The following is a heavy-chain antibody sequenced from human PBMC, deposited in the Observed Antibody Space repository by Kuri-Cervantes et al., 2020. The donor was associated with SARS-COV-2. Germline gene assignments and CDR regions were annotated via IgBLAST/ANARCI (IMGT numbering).Heavy chain of an antibody. CDR2: VNHIGGA. CDR3: ARLGGYRSGYNWFDP. V-gene: IGHV4-34*01. J-gene: IGHJ5*02. CDR1: GESFSDSY. D-gene: IGHD5-18*01. Sequence: GSLRLSCAFYGESFSDSYWSWIRQSPGKRLEWIGEVNHIGGANYNPSLRSRVTISVDPSKAQFSLNLISVTAADTAVYYCARLGGYRSGYNWFDPWGQGTLVTVSS.